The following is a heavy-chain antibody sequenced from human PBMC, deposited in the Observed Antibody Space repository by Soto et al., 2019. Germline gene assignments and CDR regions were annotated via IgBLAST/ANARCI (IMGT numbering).Heavy chain of an antibody. CDR2: ISYDGSNK. J-gene: IGHJ4*02. V-gene: IGHV3-30-3*01. CDR3: ARDPAHTAMVQGESDY. CDR1: GFTFSSCA. Sequence: GVSLRLSCAASGFTFSSCAMHWVRQAPDKGLEWVAVISYDGSNKYYADSVKGRFTISRDNSKNTLYLQMNSLRAEDTAVYYCARDPAHTAMVQGESDYWRQGTLVTVS. D-gene: IGHD5-18*01.